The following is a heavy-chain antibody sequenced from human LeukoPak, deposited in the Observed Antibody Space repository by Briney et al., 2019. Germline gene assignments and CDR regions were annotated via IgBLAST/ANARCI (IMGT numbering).Heavy chain of an antibody. CDR3: ATELYCTNGVCYEGPFDY. D-gene: IGHD2-8*01. CDR2: INPSGGST. V-gene: IGHV1-46*01. J-gene: IGHJ4*02. Sequence: ASVKVSCKASGYTFTSYYMHWVRQAPGQGLEWMGIINPSGGSTSYAQKFQGRVTMTRDMSTSTVYMELSSLRSEDTAVYYCATELYCTNGVCYEGPFDYWGQGTLVTVSS. CDR1: GYTFTSYY.